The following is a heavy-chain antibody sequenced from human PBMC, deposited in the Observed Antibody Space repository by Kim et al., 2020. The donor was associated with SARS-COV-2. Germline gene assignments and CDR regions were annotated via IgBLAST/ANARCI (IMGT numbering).Heavy chain of an antibody. CDR1: GGSFSGYY. D-gene: IGHD6-13*01. Sequence: SETLSLTCAVYGGSFSGYYWSWIRQPPGKGLEWIGEINHSGSTNYNPALKSRVTISVDTSKNQFSLKLSSVTAADTAVYYCARGQVSRGSSWNYYYHGMGVWGQGTPVTVSS. CDR2: INHSGST. CDR3: ARGQVSRGSSWNYYYHGMGV. V-gene: IGHV4-34*01. J-gene: IGHJ6*02.